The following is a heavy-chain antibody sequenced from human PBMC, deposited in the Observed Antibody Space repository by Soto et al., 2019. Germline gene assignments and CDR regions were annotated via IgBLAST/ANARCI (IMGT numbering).Heavy chain of an antibody. CDR2: INHSGST. J-gene: IGHJ5*02. V-gene: IGHV4-34*01. Sequence: SETLSLTCXVYGGSFSGYYWSWIRQPPGKGLEWIGRINHSGSTNYNPSLKSRVTISVDTSKNQFSLKLSSVTAADTAVYYCARHVYNWNYRLRWFDPWGQGTLVTVSS. D-gene: IGHD1-7*01. CDR3: ARHVYNWNYRLRWFDP. CDR1: GGSFSGYY.